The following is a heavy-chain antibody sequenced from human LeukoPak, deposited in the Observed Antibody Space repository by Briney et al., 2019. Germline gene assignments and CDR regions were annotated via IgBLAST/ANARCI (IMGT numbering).Heavy chain of an antibody. CDR1: GFTFSSYW. CDR3: VITSATGPLDY. Sequence: AGSLRLSCAASGFTFSSYWMHWVRQAPGKGLVWVSRINPDESTTNYADSVKGRFTISRDNSKNTLYLQMSSLRVEDTAVYYCVITSATGPLDYWGQGTLVTVSS. CDR2: INPDESTT. D-gene: IGHD1-14*01. J-gene: IGHJ4*02. V-gene: IGHV3-74*01.